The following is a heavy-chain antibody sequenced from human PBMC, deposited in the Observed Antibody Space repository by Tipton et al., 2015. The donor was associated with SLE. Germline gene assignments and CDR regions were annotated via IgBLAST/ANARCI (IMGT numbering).Heavy chain of an antibody. CDR1: GGSISTSNW. J-gene: IGHJ5*01. Sequence: TLSLTCAVSGGSISTSNWWSWVRQPPGKGLEWIGSFYYGGTTQYNPSLKSRVTISVDTSKNQFSLKLSSVTAADTALYYCARQVYSSSSWFDSWGLGTLVTVSS. CDR2: FYYGGTT. D-gene: IGHD6-6*01. CDR3: ARQVYSSSSWFDS. V-gene: IGHV4-4*02.